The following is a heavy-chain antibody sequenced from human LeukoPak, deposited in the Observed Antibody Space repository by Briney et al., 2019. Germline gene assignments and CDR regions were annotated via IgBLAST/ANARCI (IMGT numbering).Heavy chain of an antibody. D-gene: IGHD2-8*01. CDR1: GFTVSSNY. V-gene: IGHV3-53*01. J-gene: IGHJ3*02. Sequence: GGSLRLSCAASGFTVSSNYMSWVRQAPGKGLEWVSVIYSGGSTYYADSVKGRFTISRDNSKNTLYLQMNSLRAEDTAVYYCARERLNAFDIWGQATMVTVSS. CDR3: ARERLNAFDI. CDR2: IYSGGST.